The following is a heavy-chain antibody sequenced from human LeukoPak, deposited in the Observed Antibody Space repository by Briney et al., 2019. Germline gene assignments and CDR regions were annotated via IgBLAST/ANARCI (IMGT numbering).Heavy chain of an antibody. CDR1: GFSLYSSGVG. D-gene: IGHD1/OR15-1a*01. V-gene: IGHV2-5*02. CDR3: AHRRPGHLTGWDNSYFDN. Sequence: SGPTLANPTQTLTLTCTFSGFSLYSSGVGVGWIRQPPRKALEWLAVIYWDDDKRYHPSLRSRLTMSKDASKSQVFLVMSNMDPVDTATYYCAHRRPGHLTGWDNSYFDNWGPGTLVTVSS. CDR2: IYWDDDK. J-gene: IGHJ4*02.